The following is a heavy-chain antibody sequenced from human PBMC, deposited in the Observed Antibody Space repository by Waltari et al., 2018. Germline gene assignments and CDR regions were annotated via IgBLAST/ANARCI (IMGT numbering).Heavy chain of an antibody. CDR3: AKRWGTGTVAVGGIHCDH. D-gene: IGHD3-16*01. Sequence: EVQLLESGGGLVQPGGSLRLSCAASGFTFSNYAIYWVRQAPGKGLVWVTSVPSRGSKAYYADSVKGRFTISKDNSKNTVYLEMNSLRVEDTATYSCAKRWGTGTVAVGGIHCDHWGQGTLVTVSS. CDR1: GFTFSNYA. CDR2: VPSRGSKA. V-gene: IGHV3-23*01. J-gene: IGHJ4*02.